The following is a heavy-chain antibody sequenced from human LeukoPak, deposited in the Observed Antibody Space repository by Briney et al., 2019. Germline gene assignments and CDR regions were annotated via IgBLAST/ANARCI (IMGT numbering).Heavy chain of an antibody. V-gene: IGHV3-15*01. CDR2: IKSKTDGGTT. D-gene: IGHD2-2*01. CDR3: TARYCRSTSCYGEYFQR. Sequence: GGSLRLSCAASGFTFSNAWMSWVRQAPGKGLDWVGRIKSKTDGGTTDYAAPVKGRFTISRDDSKNTLYLQMNSLKTEDTAVYYCTARYCRSTSCYGEYFQRWGQGTLVTVSS. CDR1: GFTFSNAW. J-gene: IGHJ1*01.